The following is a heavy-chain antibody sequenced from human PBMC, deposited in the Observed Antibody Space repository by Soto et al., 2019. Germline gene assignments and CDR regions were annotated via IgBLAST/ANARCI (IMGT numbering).Heavy chain of an antibody. J-gene: IGHJ4*02. Sequence: QVQLQESGPGLVKPSQTLSLTCTVSGGSISSGDYYWSWIHQPPGKGLEWIGYIYYSGSTYYNPSLKSRVTISVDTSKNQFSLKLSSVTAADTAVYYCARVRGDSSGYYSRAIDYWGQGTLVTVSS. V-gene: IGHV4-30-4*01. D-gene: IGHD3-22*01. CDR1: GGSISSGDYY. CDR2: IYYSGST. CDR3: ARVRGDSSGYYSRAIDY.